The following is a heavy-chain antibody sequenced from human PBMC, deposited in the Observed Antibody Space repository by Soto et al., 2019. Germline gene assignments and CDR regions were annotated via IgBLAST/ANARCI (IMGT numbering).Heavy chain of an antibody. D-gene: IGHD1-1*01. Sequence: QVQLVQSGAEVKKPGASVKVSCKAPRYIFTAYFMHWVRQAPGQGLEWMGWINPNNGATHYGLSFQGRVTMTRDTSFSTAYMELRSLRSDDTAVYYCASHDPGARFDPWGQGTLVIVSS. CDR1: RYIFTAYF. CDR3: ASHDPGARFDP. CDR2: INPNNGAT. V-gene: IGHV1-2*02. J-gene: IGHJ5*02.